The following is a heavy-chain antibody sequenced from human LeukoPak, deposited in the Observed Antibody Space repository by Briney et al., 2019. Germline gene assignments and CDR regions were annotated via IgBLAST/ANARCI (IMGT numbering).Heavy chain of an antibody. Sequence: SESLSLTCTVSVGSINGYYWKWIRQAPRKGAKGLEWIGHIYYSGSTNYNPSLKSRVTISIDTSKRQFSLKLSSVTAADTAVYYCARDYAYDSSGFRSFGMDVWGQGTTVIVSS. J-gene: IGHJ6*02. CDR2: IYYSGST. D-gene: IGHD3-22*01. V-gene: IGHV4-59*01. CDR1: VGSINGYY. CDR3: ARDYAYDSSGFRSFGMDV.